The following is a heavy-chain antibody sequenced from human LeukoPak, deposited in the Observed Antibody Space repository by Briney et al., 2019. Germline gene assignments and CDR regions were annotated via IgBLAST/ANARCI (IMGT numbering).Heavy chain of an antibody. CDR2: IYYSGST. D-gene: IGHD3-10*01. V-gene: IGHV4-39*01. Sequence: SETLSLTCTVSGGSISSSSYYWGWIRQPPGKGLEWIGSIYYSGSTYYNPSLKSRVPITVDTSKNQFSLKLSSVTGAHTAVYYCARVLMVRGVANAFDIWGQGTMVTVSS. CDR3: ARVLMVRGVANAFDI. CDR1: GGSISSSSYY. J-gene: IGHJ3*02.